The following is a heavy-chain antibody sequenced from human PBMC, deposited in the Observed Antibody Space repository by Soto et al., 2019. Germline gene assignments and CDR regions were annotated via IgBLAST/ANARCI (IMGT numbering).Heavy chain of an antibody. J-gene: IGHJ4*02. CDR1: GFTVSSNY. D-gene: IGHD6-13*01. CDR3: ARDRSAAAGFFDY. Sequence: EVQLVETGGGLIQPGGSLRLSCAASGFTVSSNYMSWVRQAPGKGLEWVSVIYSGGSTYYADSVKGRFTISRDNSKNTLYLQMNSLRAEDTAVYYCARDRSAAAGFFDYWGPGTLVTVSS. V-gene: IGHV3-53*02. CDR2: IYSGGST.